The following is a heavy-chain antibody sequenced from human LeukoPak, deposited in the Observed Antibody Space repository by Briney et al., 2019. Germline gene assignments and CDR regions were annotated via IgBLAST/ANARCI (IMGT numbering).Heavy chain of an antibody. CDR3: ARGPSYSSSWALDY. CDR2: MNPNSNNT. CDR1: GYTFTSYD. Sequence: ASVKVSFKASGYTFTSYDINWVRQATGQGLEWMGWMNPNSNNTGYAQKFQGRVTITSNTSISTAYLELSSLRYEDTAVYYCARGPSYSSSWALDYWGEGTLVTVSS. D-gene: IGHD6-13*01. V-gene: IGHV1-8*01. J-gene: IGHJ4*02.